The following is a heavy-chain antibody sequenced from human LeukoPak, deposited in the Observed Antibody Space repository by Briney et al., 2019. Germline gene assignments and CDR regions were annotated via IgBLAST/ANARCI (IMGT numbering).Heavy chain of an antibody. CDR2: VSGYNGNT. J-gene: IGHJ5*02. CDR1: GYTFTGYY. CDR3: ARDGGGTTMSNLFGP. Sequence: ASVKVSCKASGYTFTGYYMHWVRQAPGQGLEWMGWVSGYNGNTNYAQKIQGRVTMTTDTSTSTAYMELRSLRSDDTAVYFCARDGGGTTMSNLFGPWGQGTLVTVSS. V-gene: IGHV1-18*04. D-gene: IGHD3-22*01.